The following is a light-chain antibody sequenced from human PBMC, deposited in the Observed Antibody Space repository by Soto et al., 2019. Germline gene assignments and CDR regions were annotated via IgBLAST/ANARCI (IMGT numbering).Light chain of an antibody. J-gene: IGKJ1*01. CDR1: QSISTY. Sequence: DIQLTQSPPSLSASVGDRITITCRASQSISTYLNWYQQKPGEAPTLLVYDSSTLQSGVPSRFSGSGFGAEFTLTVSSLQPEDFATYYCQQSYSNPTWTYGQGTKVEIK. CDR2: DSS. V-gene: IGKV1-39*01. CDR3: QQSYSNPTWT.